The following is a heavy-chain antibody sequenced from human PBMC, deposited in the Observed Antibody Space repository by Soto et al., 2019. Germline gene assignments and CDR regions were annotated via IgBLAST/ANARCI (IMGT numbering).Heavy chain of an antibody. Sequence: SETLSLTCAVYGGSFSGYYWSWIRQPPGKGLEWIGEINHSGSTNYNPSLKSRVTISVDTSKNQFSLKLSSVTAADTAVYYCARGKGITMVRGVGNWFDPWGQGTLVTVSS. J-gene: IGHJ5*02. D-gene: IGHD3-10*01. V-gene: IGHV4-34*01. CDR2: INHSGST. CDR1: GGSFSGYY. CDR3: ARGKGITMVRGVGNWFDP.